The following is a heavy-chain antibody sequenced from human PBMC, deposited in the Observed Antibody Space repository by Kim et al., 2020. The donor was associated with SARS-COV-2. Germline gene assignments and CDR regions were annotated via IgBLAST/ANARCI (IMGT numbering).Heavy chain of an antibody. Sequence: SETLSLTCAVYGGSFSGYYLSWIRQPPGKGLEWIGEINHSGSTNYNPSLKSRVTISVDTSKNQFSLKLSSVTAADTAVYYCARGRYSSSWYGDSGADYWGQGTLVTVSS. V-gene: IGHV4-34*01. CDR3: ARGRYSSSWYGDSGADY. D-gene: IGHD6-13*01. CDR1: GGSFSGYY. CDR2: INHSGST. J-gene: IGHJ4*02.